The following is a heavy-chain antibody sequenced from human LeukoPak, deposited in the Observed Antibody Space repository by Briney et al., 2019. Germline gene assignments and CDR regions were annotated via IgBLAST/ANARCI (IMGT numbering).Heavy chain of an antibody. CDR1: GFTFHDYA. CDR3: AKVMKPADFDY. D-gene: IGHD2-8*01. Sequence: PGGSPRLSCAASGFTFHDYAMHWVRQAPGKGLEWVSAISGSGGSTYYADSVKGRFTISRDNSKNTLYLQMNSLRAEDTAVYYCAKVMKPADFDYWGQGTLVTVSS. V-gene: IGHV3-23*01. CDR2: ISGSGGST. J-gene: IGHJ4*02.